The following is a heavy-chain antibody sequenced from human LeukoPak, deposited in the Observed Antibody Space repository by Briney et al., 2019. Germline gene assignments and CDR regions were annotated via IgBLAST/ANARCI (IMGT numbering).Heavy chain of an antibody. CDR1: GFTFSSYA. CDR2: ISGSGGST. V-gene: IGHV3-23*01. J-gene: IGHJ4*02. D-gene: IGHD1-26*01. CDR3: AKDQTVGGTSPFDY. Sequence: GGSLRLSCAASGFTFSSYAMSWVRQAPGKGLEWVSGISGSGGSTYYADSVKGRFTISRDNSKNTLYLQMTSLRAEDTAVYYCAKDQTVGGTSPFDYWGQGTLVTVSS.